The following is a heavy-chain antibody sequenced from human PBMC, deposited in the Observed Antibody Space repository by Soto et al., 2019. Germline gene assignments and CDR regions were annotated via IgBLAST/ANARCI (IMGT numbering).Heavy chain of an antibody. J-gene: IGHJ5*02. V-gene: IGHV4-61*01. CDR1: GGFVSSESYY. D-gene: IGHD2-21*01. CDR2: VENSGST. CDR3: ARERGDSHWIDP. Sequence: AETLSLTCSVSGGFVSSESYYWSWIRQTPGKGLEWIGSVENSGSTKYNPSLKSRVTISGDTTKNPFSLKLSSVTGADTAVYYCARERGDSHWIDPWGQGTLVTVSS.